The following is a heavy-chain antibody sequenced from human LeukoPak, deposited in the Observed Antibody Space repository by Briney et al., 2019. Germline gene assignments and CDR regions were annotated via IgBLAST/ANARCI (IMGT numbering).Heavy chain of an antibody. D-gene: IGHD3-10*02. CDR3: ARAFPVFDY. V-gene: IGHV3-30*03. CDR2: ISYDGSSK. J-gene: IGHJ4*02. CDR1: GFTFSTYG. Sequence: PGGSPRLSCAASGFTFSTYGMHWVRQAPGKGLEWVAVISYDGSSKYYADSVKGRFTISRDNSKNTLYLQMNSLRAEDTAVYYCARAFPVFDYWGQGTLVTVSS.